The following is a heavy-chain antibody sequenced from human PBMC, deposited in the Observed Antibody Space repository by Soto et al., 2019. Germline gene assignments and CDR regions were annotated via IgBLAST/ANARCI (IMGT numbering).Heavy chain of an antibody. D-gene: IGHD2-2*01. Sequence: QLQLQESGSGLVKPSQTLSLTCAVSGGSISSGGYSWSWIRQPPGKGLEWIGYIYHSGSTYYNPSLKSRVTISVDRSKNQFSPKLSSVTAADTAVYYCARALIVVVPAAPHKYYYYGMDVWGQGTTVTVSS. J-gene: IGHJ6*02. CDR2: IYHSGST. CDR1: GGSISSGGYS. V-gene: IGHV4-30-2*01. CDR3: ARALIVVVPAAPHKYYYYGMDV.